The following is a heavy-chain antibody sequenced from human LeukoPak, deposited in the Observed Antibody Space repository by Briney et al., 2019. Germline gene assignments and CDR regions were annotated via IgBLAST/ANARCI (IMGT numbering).Heavy chain of an antibody. V-gene: IGHV3-48*04. D-gene: IGHD6-19*01. CDR2: ISSSSSTI. J-gene: IGHJ6*03. Sequence: GGSLRLSCAASGFTFSSYSMNWVRQAPGKGLEWVSYISSSSSTIYYADSVKGRFTISRDNAKKSLYLQMNSLRAEDTAVYYCARDSLAVAGTAYYYYMDVWGKGTAVTVSS. CDR3: ARDSLAVAGTAYYYYMDV. CDR1: GFTFSSYS.